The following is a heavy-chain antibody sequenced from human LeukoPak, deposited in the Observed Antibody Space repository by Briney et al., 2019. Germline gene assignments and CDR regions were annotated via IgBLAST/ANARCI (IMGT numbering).Heavy chain of an antibody. CDR1: GFTFSGYS. J-gene: IGHJ6*04. Sequence: GGSLRLSCAASGFTFSGYSMNWVRQAPGKGLEWVSSISSSSSSIYYADSVKGRFTISRDNSKNTLYLQMNSLRAEDTAVYYCAKVNSFYWMDVWGKGTTVTVSS. D-gene: IGHD2/OR15-2a*01. CDR2: ISSSSSSI. CDR3: AKVNSFYWMDV. V-gene: IGHV3-21*01.